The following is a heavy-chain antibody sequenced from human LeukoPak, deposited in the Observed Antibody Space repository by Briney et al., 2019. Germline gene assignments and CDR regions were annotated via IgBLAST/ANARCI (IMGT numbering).Heavy chain of an antibody. D-gene: IGHD3-10*01. CDR1: GGSFSGYY. Sequence: SETLSLTCAVYGGSFSGYYWSWIRQPPGKGLDGIGEINHSGSTNYNPSLKSRVTISVDTSKNQFSLKLSSVTAADTAVYYCARTGHYYGSGSYWDNWFDPWGQGTLVTVSS. V-gene: IGHV4-34*01. CDR3: ARTGHYYGSGSYWDNWFDP. CDR2: INHSGST. J-gene: IGHJ5*02.